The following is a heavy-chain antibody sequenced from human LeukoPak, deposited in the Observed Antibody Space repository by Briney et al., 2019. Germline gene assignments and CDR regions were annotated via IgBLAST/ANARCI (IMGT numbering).Heavy chain of an antibody. J-gene: IGHJ4*02. CDR3: ARVRGYSYANPFDY. Sequence: GGSLRLSCAASGFTISSYGMHWVRQAPGKGLEWVAVIWYDGSNKYYADSVKGRFTISRDNSKNTLYLQMNSLRAEDTAVYYCARVRGYSYANPFDYWGQGTLVTVSS. D-gene: IGHD5-18*01. CDR1: GFTISSYG. CDR2: IWYDGSNK. V-gene: IGHV3-33*01.